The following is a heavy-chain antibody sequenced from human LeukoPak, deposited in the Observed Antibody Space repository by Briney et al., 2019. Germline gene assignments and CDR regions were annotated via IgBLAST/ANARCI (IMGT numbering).Heavy chain of an antibody. J-gene: IGHJ6*03. V-gene: IGHV3-53*01. CDR3: ARVKYEAAAPTYYYYYYMDV. Sequence: GGSLRLSCAASGFTVSSNYMSWVRHAPGKGLEWVSVIYSGGSTYYADSVKGRFTISRDNSNNTLYLQMNSLRAEDTAVYYCARVKYEAAAPTYYYYYYMDVWGKGTTVTISS. D-gene: IGHD6-13*01. CDR1: GFTVSSNY. CDR2: IYSGGST.